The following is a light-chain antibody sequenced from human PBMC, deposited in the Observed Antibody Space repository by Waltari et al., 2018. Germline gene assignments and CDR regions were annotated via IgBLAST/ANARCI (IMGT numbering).Light chain of an antibody. J-gene: IGKJ4*01. V-gene: IGKV3-20*01. CDR1: QTVRTTY. CDR3: QQYDISPLT. Sequence: EIVLTQSPGTPSFSPGERATLSCRASQTVRTTYLAWYQQKPGQAPTLLIYGASSRATGIPDRFSGSGSGTDFSLTISSLEPEDFAVYYCQQYDISPLTFGGGTKVEIK. CDR2: GAS.